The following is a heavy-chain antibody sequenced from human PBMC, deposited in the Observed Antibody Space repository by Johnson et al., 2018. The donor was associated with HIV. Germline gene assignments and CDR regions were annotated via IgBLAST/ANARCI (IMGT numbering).Heavy chain of an antibody. CDR2: IRNDGSNK. D-gene: IGHD5-18*01. Sequence: QVQLVESGGILVQPGGSLRLSCAASGFTFSSYGMHWVRQAPGKGLEWVAFIRNDGSNKYYADSVKGRFTISRDNSKNTLYLQMNSLRAEDTAVYYCAKASLRGYSYVSYAFDIWGQGTMVTVSS. CDR3: AKASLRGYSYVSYAFDI. J-gene: IGHJ3*02. V-gene: IGHV3-30*02. CDR1: GFTFSSYG.